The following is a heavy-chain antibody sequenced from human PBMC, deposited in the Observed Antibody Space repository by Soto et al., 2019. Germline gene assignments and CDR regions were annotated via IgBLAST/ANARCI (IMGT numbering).Heavy chain of an antibody. CDR1: GFTFSSYA. Sequence: GGSLRLSCAASGFTFSSYAMSWVRQAPGKGLEWVSAISGSGGSTYYADSVKGRFTISRDNSKNTLYLQMNSLRAEDTAVYYCAKRRSGYSSSWYIDYWGQGTLVTVSS. J-gene: IGHJ4*02. D-gene: IGHD6-13*01. V-gene: IGHV3-23*01. CDR2: ISGSGGST. CDR3: AKRRSGYSSSWYIDY.